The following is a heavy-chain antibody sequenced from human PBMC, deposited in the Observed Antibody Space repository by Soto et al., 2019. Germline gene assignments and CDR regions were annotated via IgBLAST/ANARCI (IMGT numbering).Heavy chain of an antibody. CDR2: ISAYNGNT. Sequence: GXSVKVSCKAAVYTFTGYFITWVRQAPGQGLEWMGWISAYNGNTNYAQMLQGRVTMTTDTSTATAYMEMRSLGSDDTAIYYCARQNYYSGMDVWGQGTTVTVSS. CDR1: VYTFTGYF. CDR3: ARQNYYSGMDV. V-gene: IGHV1-18*01. J-gene: IGHJ6*02.